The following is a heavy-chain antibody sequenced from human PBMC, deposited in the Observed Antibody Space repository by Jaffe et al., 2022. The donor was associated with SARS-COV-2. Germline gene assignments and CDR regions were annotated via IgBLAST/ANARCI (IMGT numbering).Heavy chain of an antibody. J-gene: IGHJ6*03. CDR1: GFSFSNHA. CDR3: ARDTPDHSYYCMDV. CDR2: VSYDGSYE. Sequence: QEQLVESGGGVVQPGRSLRLSCAASGFSFSNHAMHWVRQTPGKGLEWVAVVSYDGSYEYFTDSVKGRFTISRDNSKNTVYLQMNSLRAEDTGVYYCARDTPDHSYYCMDVWGKGTTVTVSS. V-gene: IGHV3-30*10.